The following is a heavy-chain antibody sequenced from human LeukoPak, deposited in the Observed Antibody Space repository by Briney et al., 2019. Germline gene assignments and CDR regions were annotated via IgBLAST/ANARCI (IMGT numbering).Heavy chain of an antibody. J-gene: IGHJ5*02. Sequence: PETLSLTCTVSGGSISSYYWSWIRQPPGKGLEWIGYIYYSGSTNYNPSLKSRVTISVDTSKNQFSLKLSSVTAADTAVYYCARDTVTTWGSWFDPWGQGTLATVSS. V-gene: IGHV4-59*01. CDR2: IYYSGST. CDR1: GGSISSYY. D-gene: IGHD4-17*01. CDR3: ARDTVTTWGSWFDP.